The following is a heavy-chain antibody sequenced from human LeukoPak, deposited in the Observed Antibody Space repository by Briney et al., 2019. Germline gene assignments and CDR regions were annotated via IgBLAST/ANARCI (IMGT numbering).Heavy chain of an antibody. J-gene: IGHJ4*02. CDR3: ARQLGDRLLFDY. Sequence: SETLSLTCTVSGYSISSGYYWGWIRQPPGKGLEWIGSIYHSGSTYYNPSLKSRVTISVDTSKNQFSLKLSSVTAADTAVYYCARQLGDRLLFDYWGQGTLVTVSS. V-gene: IGHV4-38-2*02. CDR1: GYSISSGYY. D-gene: IGHD2-21*01. CDR2: IYHSGST.